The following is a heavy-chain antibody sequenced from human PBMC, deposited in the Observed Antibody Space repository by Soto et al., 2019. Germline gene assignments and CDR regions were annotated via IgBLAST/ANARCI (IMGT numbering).Heavy chain of an antibody. CDR2: ISYDGSNK. V-gene: IGHV3-30-3*01. Sequence: QVQLVESGGGVVQPGRSLRLSCAASGFTFSSYAMHWVRQAPGKGLEWVAVISYDGSNKYYADSVKGRFTISRDNSKNTLYLQMNSLGAEDTAVYYCARVPMATTPNYRGGGGYWGQGTLVTVSS. J-gene: IGHJ4*02. D-gene: IGHD5-12*01. CDR3: ARVPMATTPNYRGGGGY. CDR1: GFTFSSYA.